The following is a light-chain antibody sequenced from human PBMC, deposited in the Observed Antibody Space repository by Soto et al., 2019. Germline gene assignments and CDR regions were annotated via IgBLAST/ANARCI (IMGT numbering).Light chain of an antibody. J-gene: IGKJ1*01. Sequence: IEVTQTQSSLSASVGDRVTITCRASQNIINFLNWYQQRPGKAPKLLIYAASSLHSGVPSRFSGSGSGTEFTLTICSLQPEDCTTDYSKVSTSYSKGFGQRSKV. CDR2: AAS. V-gene: IGKV1-39*01. CDR1: QNIINF. CDR3: KVSTSYSKG.